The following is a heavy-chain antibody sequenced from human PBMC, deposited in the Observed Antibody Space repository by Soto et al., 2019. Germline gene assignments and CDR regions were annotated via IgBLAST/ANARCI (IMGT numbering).Heavy chain of an antibody. D-gene: IGHD2-21*01. CDR1: GFTFSSYA. J-gene: IGHJ6*02. CDR2: ISGSGGST. CDR3: AKDPSYRARSYYYCGMDV. Sequence: PGGSLRLSCAASGFTFSSYAMSWVRQAPGKGLEWVSAISGSGGSTYYADSVKGRFTISRDNSKNTLYLQMNSLRAEDTAVYYCAKDPSYRARSYYYCGMDVWGQGTTVTVSS. V-gene: IGHV3-23*01.